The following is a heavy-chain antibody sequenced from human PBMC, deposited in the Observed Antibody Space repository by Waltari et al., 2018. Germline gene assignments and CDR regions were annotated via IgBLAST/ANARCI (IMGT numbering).Heavy chain of an antibody. CDR2: IKSKTDGGTT. CDR3: ATLYYYDNRGFDY. J-gene: IGHJ4*02. V-gene: IGHV3-15*01. D-gene: IGHD3-22*01. CDR1: GFKFSDAW. Sequence: EVQLVESGGGLVKPGGSLRLSCAASGFKFSDAWMSWVRQAPGEGLEWASRIKSKTDGGTTDYAAPVKGRFIISRDDSKNTLYLQMNSLKTEDTAVYYCATLYYYDNRGFDYWGQGTLVTVSS.